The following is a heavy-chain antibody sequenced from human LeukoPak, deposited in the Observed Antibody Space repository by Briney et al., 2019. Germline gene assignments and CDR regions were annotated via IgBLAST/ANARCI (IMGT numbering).Heavy chain of an antibody. CDR2: ISSNGGST. J-gene: IGHJ4*02. CDR3: ARTLGYCSSTSCRSLDY. CDR1: GFTFSSYA. V-gene: IGHV3-64*01. Sequence: GGSLRLSCAASGFTFSSYAMHWVRQAPGKGLEYVSAISSNGGSTYYANSVKGRFTISRDNSKNTLYLQMGSLRAEDMAVYYCARTLGYCSSTSCRSLDYWGQGTRVTVSS. D-gene: IGHD2-2*01.